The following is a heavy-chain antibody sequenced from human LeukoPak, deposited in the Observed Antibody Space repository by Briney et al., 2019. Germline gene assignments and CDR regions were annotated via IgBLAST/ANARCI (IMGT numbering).Heavy chain of an antibody. V-gene: IGHV3-21*01. CDR3: ARDLSLAAPGGFDY. CDR1: GFTFRSYS. D-gene: IGHD6-6*01. J-gene: IGHJ4*02. CDR2: ISSSSTYI. Sequence: GGSLRLSCAASGFTFRSYSMNWVRQAPGKGLEWVSTISSSSTYIYYADSVKGRFTISRDNAENSVYLQMDSLRGDDPAVYYCARDLSLAAPGGFDYWGQGTLVTVSS.